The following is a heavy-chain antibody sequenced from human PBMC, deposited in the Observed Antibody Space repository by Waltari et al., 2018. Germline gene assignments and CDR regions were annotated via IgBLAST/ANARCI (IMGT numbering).Heavy chain of an antibody. Sequence: EVQLVESGGTSVQPGGSLRLSCAASGFTSFNYFISWVRQAPGKGREGISASIDGGGYTYYADSVKGRFTISRDSSKNTIYLQMNSLRVEDTALYYCAKGFEDLLPFDHWGQGTLVTVST. J-gene: IGHJ4*02. CDR1: GFTSFNYF. CDR3: AKGFEDLLPFDH. V-gene: IGHV3-23*04. CDR2: SIDGGGYT. D-gene: IGHD2-21*01.